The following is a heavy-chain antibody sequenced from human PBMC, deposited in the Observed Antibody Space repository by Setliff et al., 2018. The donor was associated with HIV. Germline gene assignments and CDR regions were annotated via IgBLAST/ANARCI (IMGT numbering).Heavy chain of an antibody. V-gene: IGHV1-69*10. J-gene: IGHJ3*02. D-gene: IGHD3-22*01. CDR2: IIPILGVA. Sequence: SVKVSCKASGGTFSSYAIIWVRQAPGQGLEWMGGIIPILGVANFAQKFQGRVTITADKSTSTAYMELSSLRSEDTAVYYCARADYDSSGYYAAGSAFDIWGQGTMVTVSS. CDR3: ARADYDSSGYYAAGSAFDI. CDR1: GGTFSSYA.